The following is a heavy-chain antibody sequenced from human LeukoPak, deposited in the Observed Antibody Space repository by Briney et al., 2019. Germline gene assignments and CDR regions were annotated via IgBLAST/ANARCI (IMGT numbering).Heavy chain of an antibody. V-gene: IGHV4-34*01. CDR1: GVSFSGYY. J-gene: IGHJ6*04. Sequence: SQTLSLTCALYGVSFSGYYWSWSRQRPRKGLGCGWGKKHIGSANSNPCLKSRVTISVDTSKPQFSLKLSSVTAADTAVYYCAGGSPSYGSGTQYYYYGMDVWGKGTTVTVSS. CDR2: KKHIGSA. CDR3: AGGSPSYGSGTQYYYYGMDV. D-gene: IGHD3-10*01.